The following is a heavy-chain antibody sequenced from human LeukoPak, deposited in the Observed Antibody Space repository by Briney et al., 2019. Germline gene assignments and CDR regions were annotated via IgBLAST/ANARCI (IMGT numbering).Heavy chain of an antibody. Sequence: PGGSLRLSCAASGFTFSSYAMSWVRQAPGKGLEWVSAISGSGGSTYYADSVKGRFTISRDNAKNSLYLQMNSLRAEDTAVYYCARDSADYYGSGSSYYYYYMDVWGKGTTVTVSS. CDR2: ISGSGGST. J-gene: IGHJ6*03. V-gene: IGHV3-23*01. CDR1: GFTFSSYA. D-gene: IGHD3-10*01. CDR3: ARDSADYYGSGSSYYYYYMDV.